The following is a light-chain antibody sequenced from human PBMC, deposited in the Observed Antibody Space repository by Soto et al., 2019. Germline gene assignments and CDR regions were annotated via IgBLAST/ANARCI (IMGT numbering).Light chain of an antibody. J-gene: IGKJ3*01. CDR1: QSVSSY. CDR2: DAS. V-gene: IGKV3-11*01. Sequence: EIVLTQSPATLSLSPGERATLSCRASQSVSSYLAWYQQKPGQAPRLLIYDASNRATGIPARFSGSGSGTDFTLTISSLAPEDFAVYYCQQRSNWPPRFGPGTKVDIK. CDR3: QQRSNWPPR.